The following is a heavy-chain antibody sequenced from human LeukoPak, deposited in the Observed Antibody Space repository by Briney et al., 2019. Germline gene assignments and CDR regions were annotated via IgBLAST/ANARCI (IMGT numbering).Heavy chain of an antibody. CDR3: ARVSKGDKMVYAIGSSRNFDY. Sequence: GGSLRLSCAASGFTFSSYWMSWVRQAPGKGLEWVANIKQDGSEKYYVDSVKGRFTISRDNAKNSLYLQMNSLRAEDTAVYYCARVSKGDKMVYAIGSSRNFDYWGQGTLITVSS. V-gene: IGHV3-7*01. CDR1: GFTFSSYW. CDR2: IKQDGSEK. D-gene: IGHD2-8*01. J-gene: IGHJ4*02.